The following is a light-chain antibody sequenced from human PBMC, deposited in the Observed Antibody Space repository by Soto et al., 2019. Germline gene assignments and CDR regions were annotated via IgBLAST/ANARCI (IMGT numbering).Light chain of an antibody. Sequence: SYELTQPPSVSVAPGQTARITCGGNNIGSKSVHWYQLKPGQAPVLVVYDDDDRPSGIPERFSGSNSGNTATLTIGRVEAGEEADYYCQVWDSGSDPYVFGTGTKVTVL. J-gene: IGLJ1*01. CDR1: NIGSKS. V-gene: IGLV3-21*02. CDR2: DDD. CDR3: QVWDSGSDPYV.